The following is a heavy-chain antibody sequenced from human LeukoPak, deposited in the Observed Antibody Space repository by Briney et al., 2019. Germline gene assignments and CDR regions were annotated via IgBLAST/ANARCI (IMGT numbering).Heavy chain of an antibody. J-gene: IGHJ4*02. CDR3: ASSRGYYDSPE. V-gene: IGHV3-11*01. CDR2: ISSSGSTI. D-gene: IGHD3-22*01. Sequence: GGSLRLSCAASGFTFSDYYMSWVRQAPGKGLEWVSYISSSGSTIYYADSVKGRFTISRDNAKNSLYLQMNSLRAEDTAVYYCASSRGYYDSPEWGQGTLVTVSS. CDR1: GFTFSDYY.